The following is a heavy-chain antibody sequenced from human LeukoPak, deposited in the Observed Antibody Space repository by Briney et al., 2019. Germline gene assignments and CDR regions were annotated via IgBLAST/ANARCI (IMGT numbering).Heavy chain of an antibody. CDR2: ISWSSGSI. CDR3: ARGVYCSGGSCYPSVDY. V-gene: IGHV3-9*03. D-gene: IGHD2-15*01. J-gene: IGHJ4*02. CDR1: GFTFDDYA. Sequence: GGSLRLSCAASGFTFDDYAMHWVRQAPGKGLEWVSGISWSSGSIGYADSVKGRFTISRDNAKNSLYLQMNSLRAEDMALYYCARGVYCSGGSCYPSVDYWGQGTLVTVSS.